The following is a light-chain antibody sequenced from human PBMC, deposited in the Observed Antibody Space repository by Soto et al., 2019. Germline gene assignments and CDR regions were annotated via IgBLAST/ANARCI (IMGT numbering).Light chain of an antibody. J-gene: IGKJ1*01. CDR3: QQTYITLWT. Sequence: DLQMTQSPSSLSASVGDRVTITCRASQSISSYLNWYQQKPGKAPKLLIYAASSLQSGVPPRFSGSGSGTDFTLTISRLQPEDFATYFCQQTYITLWTFGQGTKVESK. V-gene: IGKV1-39*01. CDR1: QSISSY. CDR2: AAS.